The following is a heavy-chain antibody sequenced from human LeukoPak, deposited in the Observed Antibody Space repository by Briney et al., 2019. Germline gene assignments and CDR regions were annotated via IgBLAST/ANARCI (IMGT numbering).Heavy chain of an antibody. D-gene: IGHD6-13*01. J-gene: IGHJ3*02. CDR2: IYHSGST. V-gene: IGHV4-4*02. CDR1: GGSISSSHW. CDR3: ARVRVIAAAEKDAFDI. Sequence: PSGTLSLTCAVSGGSISSSHWWSWVRPPPGKGLEWIGEIYHSGSTNYNPSLKSRVTISVDKSKNHFSLKLRSVTAADTAVYYCARVRVIAAAEKDAFDIWGQGTMVTVSS.